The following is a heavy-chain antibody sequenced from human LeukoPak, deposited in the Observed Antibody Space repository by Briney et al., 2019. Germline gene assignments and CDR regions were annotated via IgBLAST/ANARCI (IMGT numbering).Heavy chain of an antibody. V-gene: IGHV3-7*01. Sequence: GGSLRLSCAASGFTLSNYWMNWVRQAPGKGLEWVANIREDGSEKHYVDSVKGRFTISRDNAKNSLYLQMNSLRAEDTAVYYCARDRHYNTDVWGQGTTVTVSS. CDR1: GFTLSNYW. J-gene: IGHJ6*02. CDR2: IREDGSEK. CDR3: ARDRHYNTDV.